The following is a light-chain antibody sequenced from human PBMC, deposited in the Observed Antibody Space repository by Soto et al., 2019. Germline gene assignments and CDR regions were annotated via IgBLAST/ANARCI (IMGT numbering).Light chain of an antibody. V-gene: IGKV1-5*01. CDR2: SAS. Sequence: DIQMTQSPSALSGSVGDRVTITCRASQTISSWLAWYQQKPGKAPKLLVYSASTLQSGVPSRFSGSGSGPDFTLTISSLQPEDSATYFCQQLNSYPQTFGQGTRLEI. J-gene: IGKJ5*01. CDR3: QQLNSYPQT. CDR1: QTISSW.